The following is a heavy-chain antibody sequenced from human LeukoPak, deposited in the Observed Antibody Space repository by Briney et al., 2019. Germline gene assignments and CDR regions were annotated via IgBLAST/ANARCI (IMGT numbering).Heavy chain of an antibody. CDR2: INPNSGGT. Sequence: ASVKVSCTASGYTFTDYYMHWVRQAPGQGLEWMGWINPNSGGTNYAQKFQGRVTMTRDTSISTAYMELSRLRSDDTAVFYCVSVYASGGIDPWGQGTLVTVSS. CDR1: GYTFTDYY. V-gene: IGHV1-2*02. D-gene: IGHD3-10*01. CDR3: VSVYASGGIDP. J-gene: IGHJ5*02.